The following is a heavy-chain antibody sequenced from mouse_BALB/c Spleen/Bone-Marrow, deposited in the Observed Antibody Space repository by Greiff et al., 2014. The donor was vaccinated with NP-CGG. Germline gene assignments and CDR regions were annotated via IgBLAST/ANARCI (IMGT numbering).Heavy chain of an antibody. CDR1: GLTFSSYG. J-gene: IGHJ1*01. CDR3: ARPYGNWYFDV. CDR2: INSNGGST. V-gene: IGHV5-6-3*01. D-gene: IGHD2-1*01. Sequence: EVQRVESGGGLVQPGGSLKLSCAASGLTFSSYGMSWVRQTPDKRLELVATINSNGGSTYYPDSVKGRFTISRDNAKNTLYLQMSSLKSEDTAMYYCARPYGNWYFDVWGAGTTVTVSS.